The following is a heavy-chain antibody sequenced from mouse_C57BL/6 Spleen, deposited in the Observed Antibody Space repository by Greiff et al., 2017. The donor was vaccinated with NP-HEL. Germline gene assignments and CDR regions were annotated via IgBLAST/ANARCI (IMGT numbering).Heavy chain of an antibody. CDR2: IYPGSGNT. D-gene: IGHD1-3*01. Sequence: VQLQQSGAELVRPGASVKLSCKASGYTFTDYYINWVKQRPGQGLEWIARIYPGSGNTYYNEKFKGKATLTAEKSSSTAYMQLSSLTSEDSAVYCCAQEMSKGAWFAYWGQGTLVTVSA. CDR3: AQEMSKGAWFAY. J-gene: IGHJ3*01. V-gene: IGHV1-76*01. CDR1: GYTFTDYY.